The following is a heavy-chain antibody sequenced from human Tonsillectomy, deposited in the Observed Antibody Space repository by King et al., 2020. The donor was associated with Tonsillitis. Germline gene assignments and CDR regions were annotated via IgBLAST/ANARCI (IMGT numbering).Heavy chain of an antibody. CDR1: GGTFSSYA. D-gene: IGHD5-24*01. CDR3: ARGAGYNSIYYGMDV. CDR2: IIPILGIA. J-gene: IGHJ6*02. Sequence: VQLVESGAEVKKPGSSVKVSCKASGGTFSSYAISWVRQAPGQGLEWMGRIIPILGIANYAQQFQGRVTITADKSTSTADMELSSLRSEDTAVYYCARGAGYNSIYYGMDVWGQGTTVTVSS. V-gene: IGHV1-69*09.